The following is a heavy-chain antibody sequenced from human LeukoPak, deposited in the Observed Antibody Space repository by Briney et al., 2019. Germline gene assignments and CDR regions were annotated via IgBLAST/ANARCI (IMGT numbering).Heavy chain of an antibody. Sequence: GGSLRLSCAASGFTFSSYAMNWVRQAPGKGLEWVSSINGSGDRTYYADSVKGRFTISRDNSKNTLYLQMNSLRAEDTAVYYCAKPARTDYADYWGQGTLVTVSS. J-gene: IGHJ4*02. CDR3: AKPARTDYADY. V-gene: IGHV3-23*01. D-gene: IGHD1-14*01. CDR2: INGSGDRT. CDR1: GFTFSSYA.